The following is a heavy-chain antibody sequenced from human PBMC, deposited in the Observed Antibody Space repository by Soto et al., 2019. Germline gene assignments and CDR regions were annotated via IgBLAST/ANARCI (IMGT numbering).Heavy chain of an antibody. CDR3: ARTYGTAKD. Sequence: QVQLQQWGAGLLKPSETLSLTCAVSGGSFSGYYWSWIRQPPGKGLEWIGAINHSGSTNYTPSLKSRVTISVDTSKNQFSQKMSYVPAADTAVYYCARTYGTAKDWGQGTLVTVSS. CDR2: INHSGST. V-gene: IGHV4-34*01. D-gene: IGHD2-8*02. J-gene: IGHJ4*02. CDR1: GGSFSGYY.